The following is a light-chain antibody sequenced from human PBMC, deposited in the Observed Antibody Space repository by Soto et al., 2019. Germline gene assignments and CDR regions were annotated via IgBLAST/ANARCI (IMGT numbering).Light chain of an antibody. CDR1: QSVSSN. CDR3: QQDNNSPPPP. Sequence: EIVMTQSPATLSVSPGERATLSCRASQSVSSNLAWYQQKPGQAPRLLIYGASTRATGIPARFSGSGSGTEFTLTISSLQSEDFSVYYCQQDNNSPPPPFGGGTRV. J-gene: IGKJ4*01. CDR2: GAS. V-gene: IGKV3-15*01.